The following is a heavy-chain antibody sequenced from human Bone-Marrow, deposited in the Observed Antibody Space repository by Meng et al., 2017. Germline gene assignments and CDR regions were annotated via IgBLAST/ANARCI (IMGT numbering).Heavy chain of an antibody. D-gene: IGHD3-3*01. V-gene: IGHV4-31*03. CDR2: IYHSGNT. CDR1: GCSISSGSYF. J-gene: IGHJ5*02. CDR3: ARDTDFWSASNWFDP. Sequence: QVQLQESGPGLVKPSQTLSLTCTVSGCSISSGSYFWSWIRQHPGKGLEWIGYIYHSGNTYYNPSLKSRVTLSVDTSKNQFSLKLSSVTAADTAVYYCARDTDFWSASNWFDPWGPGTLVTVSS.